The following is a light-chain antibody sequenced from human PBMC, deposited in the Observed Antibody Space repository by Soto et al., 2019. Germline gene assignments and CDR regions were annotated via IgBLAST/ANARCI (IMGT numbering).Light chain of an antibody. CDR3: QQSYSTPMVT. CDR1: QSISTY. CDR2: AAS. V-gene: IGKV1-39*01. Sequence: DIQMTQSPSSLSASVGDRVTITCRASQSISTYLNWYQQKPGKAPKLLIYAASSLQSGVPSRFSGSGAWTDVTLTISSLQPEDVATYYCQQSYSTPMVTFGQGTRLEIK. J-gene: IGKJ5*01.